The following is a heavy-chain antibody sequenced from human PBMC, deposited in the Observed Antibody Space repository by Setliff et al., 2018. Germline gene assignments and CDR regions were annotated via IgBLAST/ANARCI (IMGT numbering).Heavy chain of an antibody. CDR1: GYTFTGYY. CDR2: MNPNSGNT. J-gene: IGHJ4*02. CDR3: ARSAGSSWVDY. D-gene: IGHD6-13*01. Sequence: ASVKVSCKASGYTFTGYYMHWVRQAPGQGLEWMGWMNPNSGNTGYAQKFQGRVTMTRNTSTSTAYMDLSSLRFEDTAVYYCARSAGSSWVDYWGQGTLVTVSS. V-gene: IGHV1-8*02.